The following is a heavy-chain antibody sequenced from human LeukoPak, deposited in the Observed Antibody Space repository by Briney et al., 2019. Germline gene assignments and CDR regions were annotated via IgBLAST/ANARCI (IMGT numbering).Heavy chain of an antibody. CDR2: ITGDGSDI. CDR1: GFTLNKYW. D-gene: IGHD4-17*01. CDR3: ARDAYTTTSNWLDP. J-gene: IGHJ5*02. Sequence: GGSLRLSCEASGFTLNKYWMHWVRQAPGKGLAWVSRITGDGSDIAYADSVKGRFTVSRDDAKNILFLQMTSLRVEDTAIYYCARDAYTTTSNWLDPWGQGTLVTVSS. V-gene: IGHV3-74*01.